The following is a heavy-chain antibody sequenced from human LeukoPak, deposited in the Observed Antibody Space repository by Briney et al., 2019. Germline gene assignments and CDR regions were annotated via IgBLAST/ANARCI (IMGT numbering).Heavy chain of an antibody. D-gene: IGHD6-13*01. CDR3: AKWVAGTGGWFDP. V-gene: IGHV3-23*01. Sequence: GSLRLSCATPGFTLSRHGMNRVRQASGKGPEWVSAISGSGGSTYYADSVKGRFTISRDNSKNTLYLQMNSLRAEDTAVYYCAKWVAGTGGWFDPWGQGTLVTVSS. CDR1: GFTLSRHG. J-gene: IGHJ5*02. CDR2: ISGSGGST.